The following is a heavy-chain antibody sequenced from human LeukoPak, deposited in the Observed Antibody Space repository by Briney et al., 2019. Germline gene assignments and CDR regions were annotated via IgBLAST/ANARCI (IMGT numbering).Heavy chain of an antibody. CDR2: ISGSGGST. CDR1: GFTFSSYA. Sequence: PGGSLRLSCAASGFTFSSYAMSWVRQAPGKGLEWVSAISGSGGSTYYADSVKGRFTISRDNSKNTLYLQMNSLRAEDTAVYYCAKVRSSGWYGNPLFDYWGQGTLVTVSS. J-gene: IGHJ4*02. CDR3: AKVRSSGWYGNPLFDY. D-gene: IGHD6-19*01. V-gene: IGHV3-23*01.